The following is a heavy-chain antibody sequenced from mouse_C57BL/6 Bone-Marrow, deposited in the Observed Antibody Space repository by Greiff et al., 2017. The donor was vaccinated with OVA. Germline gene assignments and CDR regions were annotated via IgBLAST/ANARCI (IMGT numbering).Heavy chain of an antibody. Sequence: EVQRVESGGGLVKPGGSLKLSCAASGFTFSDYGMHWVRQAPEKGLEWVAYISSGSSTIYYADTVKGRFTISRDNAKNTLFLQMTSLRSEDTAMYYCARSPRYGKRAMDYWGQGTSVTVSS. J-gene: IGHJ4*01. CDR2: ISSGSSTI. CDR3: ARSPRYGKRAMDY. CDR1: GFTFSDYG. V-gene: IGHV5-17*01. D-gene: IGHD2-1*01.